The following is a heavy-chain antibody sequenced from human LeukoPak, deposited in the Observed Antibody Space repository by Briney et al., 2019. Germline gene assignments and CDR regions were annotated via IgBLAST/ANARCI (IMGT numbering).Heavy chain of an antibody. D-gene: IGHD7-27*01. Sequence: GASVKVSCKTSGVTFSNNSITWVRQAPGQGLEWLGGIIPILRSASYAQKFRGRVTITTDESTSTAYMELSSLRSEDTAVYYCARDLGLGIPFDYWGQGTLVTVSS. CDR1: GVTFSNNS. V-gene: IGHV1-69*16. CDR2: IIPILRSA. J-gene: IGHJ4*02. CDR3: ARDLGLGIPFDY.